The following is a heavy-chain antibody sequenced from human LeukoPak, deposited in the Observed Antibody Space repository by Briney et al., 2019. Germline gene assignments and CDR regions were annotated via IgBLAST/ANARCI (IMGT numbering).Heavy chain of an antibody. Sequence: APVKVSCKASGYTFTGYYMHWVRQAPGQGLEWMGWINPNSGGTNYAQKFQGRVTMTRDTSISTAYMELSRLRSDDTAVYYCARDLSGGSSWFTGGVDYWGQGTLVTVSS. CDR3: ARDLSGGSSWFTGGVDY. CDR1: GYTFTGYY. J-gene: IGHJ4*02. V-gene: IGHV1-2*02. CDR2: INPNSGGT. D-gene: IGHD6-13*01.